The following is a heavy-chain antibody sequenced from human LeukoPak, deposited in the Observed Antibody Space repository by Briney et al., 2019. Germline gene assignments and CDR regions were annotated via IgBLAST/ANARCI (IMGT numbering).Heavy chain of an antibody. J-gene: IGHJ4*02. CDR1: GFTFSNYE. D-gene: IGHD6-13*01. V-gene: IGHV3-21*01. Sequence: GGSLRLSCAASGFTFSNYEMNWVRQAPGKGLEWVSFISSSSSYIYYADSVKGRFTISRDNAKNSLYLQMNSLSAEDTAVYYCARAPGYRGFLDYWGQGTLVTVSS. CDR3: ARAPGYRGFLDY. CDR2: ISSSSSYI.